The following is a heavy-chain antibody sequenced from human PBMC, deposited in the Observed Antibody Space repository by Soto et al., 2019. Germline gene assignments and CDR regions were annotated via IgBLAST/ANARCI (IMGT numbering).Heavy chain of an antibody. Sequence: SGPTLVNPTQTLTLTCTFSGFSLSTSGMCVSWIRQPPGKALEWLARIDWDDDKYYSTSLKTRLTISKDTSKNQVVLTMTNMDPVDTATYYCARMITGGSYFDYWGQGTLVTVSS. D-gene: IGHD3-16*01. J-gene: IGHJ4*02. CDR2: IDWDDDK. CDR3: ARMITGGSYFDY. V-gene: IGHV2-70*11. CDR1: GFSLSTSGMC.